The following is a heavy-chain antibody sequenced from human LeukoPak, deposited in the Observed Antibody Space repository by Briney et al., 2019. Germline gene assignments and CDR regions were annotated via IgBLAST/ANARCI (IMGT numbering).Heavy chain of an antibody. J-gene: IGHJ4*02. D-gene: IGHD3-10*01. CDR1: GGSISSSSYY. CDR3: ARSYGSGSYHDY. CDR2: IYYSGST. Sequence: PSETLSLTCTVSGGSISSSSYYWGWIRQPPGKGLEWIGSIYYSGSTYYNPSLKSRVTISVDTSKNQFSLKLSSVTAADTAVYYCARSYGSGSYHDYWGQGTLVTVSS. V-gene: IGHV4-39*01.